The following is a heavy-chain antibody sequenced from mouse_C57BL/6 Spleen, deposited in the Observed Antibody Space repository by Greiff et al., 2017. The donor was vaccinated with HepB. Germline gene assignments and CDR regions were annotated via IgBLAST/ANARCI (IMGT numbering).Heavy chain of an antibody. Sequence: VQLQQPGAELVRPGSSVKLSCKASGYTFTSYWMDWVKQRPGQGLEWIGNIYPSDSETHYNQKFKDKATLTVDKSSSTAYMQLSSLTSEDSAVYYCARGYSNYDYYAMDYWGQGTSVTVSS. D-gene: IGHD2-5*01. V-gene: IGHV1-61*01. J-gene: IGHJ4*01. CDR3: ARGYSNYDYYAMDY. CDR1: GYTFTSYW. CDR2: IYPSDSET.